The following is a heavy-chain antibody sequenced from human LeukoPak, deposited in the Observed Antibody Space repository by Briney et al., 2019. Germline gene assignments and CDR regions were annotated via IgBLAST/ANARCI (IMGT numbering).Heavy chain of an antibody. V-gene: IGHV4-4*07. CDR2: IYKSGST. CDR3: AREEYFQDSNGYSYYFHS. CDR1: GGSIGWDY. D-gene: IGHD3-22*01. J-gene: IGHJ4*02. Sequence: SETLSLTCTVSGGSIGWDYWSWIRQSAGKGLEWIGRIYKSGSTNYNPSSRSRVTMSVDTSKNQFSLNVTSVTAADTAVYYCAREEYFQDSNGYSYYFHSWGQGSLVTVSS.